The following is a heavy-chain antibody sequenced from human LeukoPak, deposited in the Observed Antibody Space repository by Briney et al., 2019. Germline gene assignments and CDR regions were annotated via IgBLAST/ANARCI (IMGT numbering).Heavy chain of an antibody. CDR3: TTVEYGAFYI. Sequence: KPGGSLRLSCIASGFTLSNAWVTWVRQAPGRGLEWVGRVKSKSDGGTTDYAAPVKGRFTISRDDSRNTLYLQMNSLKTEDTAVYYCTTVEYGAFYIWGQGTMVTVSS. CDR1: GFTLSNAW. CDR2: VKSKSDGGTT. V-gene: IGHV3-15*01. J-gene: IGHJ3*02. D-gene: IGHD2/OR15-2a*01.